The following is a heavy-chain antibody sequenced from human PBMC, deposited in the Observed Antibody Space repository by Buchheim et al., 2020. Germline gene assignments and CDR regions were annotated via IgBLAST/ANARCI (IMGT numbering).Heavy chain of an antibody. J-gene: IGHJ6*02. D-gene: IGHD3-10*01. CDR2: INHSGST. Sequence: QVQLQPWGAGLLKPSETLSLTCAVYGGSFSGYYWSWIRQPPGKGLEWIGEINHSGSTNYNPSLKSRVTISVDTSKNQFSLKLSSVTAADTAVYYCAGEAAAADYYYYYGMDVWGQGTT. CDR1: GGSFSGYY. V-gene: IGHV4-34*01. CDR3: AGEAAAADYYYYYGMDV.